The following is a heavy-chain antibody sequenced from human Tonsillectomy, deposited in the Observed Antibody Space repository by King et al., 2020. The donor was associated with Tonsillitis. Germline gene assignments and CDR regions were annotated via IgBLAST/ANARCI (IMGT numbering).Heavy chain of an antibody. Sequence: VQLVESGGGVVQPGGSLRLSCAASGFTFDDYAMHWVRQAPGKGLDWVSLISGDGGSTYYADSVKGRLTISRDNSKNSLYLQMNSLRTEDTALYYCAKDRDFWSGYVDYWGQGTLVTVSS. V-gene: IGHV3-43*02. CDR1: GFTFDDYA. CDR3: AKDRDFWSGYVDY. D-gene: IGHD3-3*01. CDR2: ISGDGGST. J-gene: IGHJ4*02.